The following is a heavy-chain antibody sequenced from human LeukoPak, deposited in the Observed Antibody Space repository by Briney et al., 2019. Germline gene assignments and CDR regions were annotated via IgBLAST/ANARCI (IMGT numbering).Heavy chain of an antibody. D-gene: IGHD3-22*01. CDR3: AKVPERITMIVVARWCSFDY. CDR1: GFTFSSYA. Sequence: GGSLRLSCAASGFTFSSYAMHWVRQAPGKGLEWVSAISGSGGSTYYADSVKGRFTISRDNSKNTLYLQMNSLRAEDTAVYYCAKVPERITMIVVARWCSFDYWGQGTLVTVSS. CDR2: ISGSGGST. V-gene: IGHV3-23*01. J-gene: IGHJ4*02.